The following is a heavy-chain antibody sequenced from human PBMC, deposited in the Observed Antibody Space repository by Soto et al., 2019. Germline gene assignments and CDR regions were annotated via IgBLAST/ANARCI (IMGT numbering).Heavy chain of an antibody. CDR2: ISYDGIDK. CDR1: GFTFHSFC. D-gene: IGHD5-12*01. CDR3: AKDLREMATIRPDY. V-gene: IGHV3-30*18. Sequence: GGALKLSCASPGFTFHSFCIPPGRQAPGKGLEWVAVISYDGIDKNYGDSVKGRFTISRENSKNMVYLQMNSLRAEDTAVYYCAKDLREMATIRPDYWGQGILVTVSS. J-gene: IGHJ4*02.